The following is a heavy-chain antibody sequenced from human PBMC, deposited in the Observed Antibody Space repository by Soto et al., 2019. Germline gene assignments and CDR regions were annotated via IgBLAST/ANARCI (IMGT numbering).Heavy chain of an antibody. CDR2: IYYSGST. D-gene: IGHD4-17*01. CDR1: GGSISSGGYY. J-gene: IGHJ4*02. V-gene: IGHV4-31*03. Sequence: SETLSLTCTVSGGSISSGGYYWSWIRQHPGKGLEWIGYIYYSGSTYYNPSLKSRVTISVDTSKNQFPLKLSSVTAADTAVYYCARSKDYGDYPYDYWGRGTLVTVSS. CDR3: ARSKDYGDYPYDY.